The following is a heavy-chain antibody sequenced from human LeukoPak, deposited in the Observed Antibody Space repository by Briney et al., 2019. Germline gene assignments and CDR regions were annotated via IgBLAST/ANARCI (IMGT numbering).Heavy chain of an antibody. CDR3: ARPSYCVADNCGYWLDP. Sequence: ASVKVSCKTSGYTFTKYLIHWVRQAPGQGLEWMGTINPQGDITNYAQRFQGRVTLTEDTSTSTVYMELSSLTSEDTAVYYCARPSYCVADNCGYWLDPWGPGTLVTVSS. CDR2: INPQGDIT. V-gene: IGHV1-46*01. CDR1: GYTFTKYL. J-gene: IGHJ5*02. D-gene: IGHD2-21*01.